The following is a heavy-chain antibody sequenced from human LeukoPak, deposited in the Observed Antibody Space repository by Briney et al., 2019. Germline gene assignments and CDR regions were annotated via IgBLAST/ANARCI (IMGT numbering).Heavy chain of an antibody. CDR2: IYYSGST. CDR3: AREHRGSGWHLTYSLPPNFDY. CDR1: GGSISSYY. V-gene: IGHV4-59*01. Sequence: PSETLSLTCAVSGGSISSYYWSWIRQPPGKGLEWIGYIYYSGSTNYNPSLKSRVTISVDTSKNQFSLKLSSVTAADTAVYFCAREHRGSGWHLTYSLPPNFDYWGQGTLVTVSS. D-gene: IGHD6-19*01. J-gene: IGHJ4*02.